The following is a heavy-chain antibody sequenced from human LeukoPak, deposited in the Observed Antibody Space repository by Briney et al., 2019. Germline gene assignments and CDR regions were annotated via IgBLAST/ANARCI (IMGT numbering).Heavy chain of an antibody. V-gene: IGHV4-30-2*01. Sequence: SQTLSLTCAVSGGSISSGVYAWSWIRQPPGKGLEWIGYIYHSGSTYYNPSLKSRVTISVDRSKNQFSLKLSSVTAADTAVYYCARVWGYCSSTSCPAWFDPWGQGTLVTVSS. J-gene: IGHJ5*02. CDR1: GGSISSGVYA. CDR3: ARVWGYCSSTSCPAWFDP. D-gene: IGHD2-2*01. CDR2: IYHSGST.